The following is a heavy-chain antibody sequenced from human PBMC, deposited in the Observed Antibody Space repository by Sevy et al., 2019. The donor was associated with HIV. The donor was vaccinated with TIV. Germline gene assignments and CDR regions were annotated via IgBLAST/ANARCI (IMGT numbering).Heavy chain of an antibody. Sequence: GGSLRLSCAASGFTFSSYGMHWVRQAPGKGLEWVAVISYDGSNKYYADSVKGRFTISRDNSKKTLYLQRNSLRAEDTAVCYCAKDQSRYYGSGSYRYGMDVWGQGTTVTVSS. CDR3: AKDQSRYYGSGSYRYGMDV. CDR1: GFTFSSYG. V-gene: IGHV3-30*18. J-gene: IGHJ6*02. D-gene: IGHD3-10*01. CDR2: ISYDGSNK.